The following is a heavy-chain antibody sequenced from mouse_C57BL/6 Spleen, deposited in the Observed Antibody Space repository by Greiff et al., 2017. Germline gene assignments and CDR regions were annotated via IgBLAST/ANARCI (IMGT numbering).Heavy chain of an antibody. D-gene: IGHD2-3*01. V-gene: IGHV5-4*01. CDR1: GFTFSSYA. CDR3: ARPLDGYYFAY. J-gene: IGHJ3*01. Sequence: EVQLVESGGGLVKPGGSLKLSCAASGFTFSSYAMSWVRQTPEKRLEWVATISDGGSYTYYPDNVKGRFTISRDNAKNNLYLQMSHLKSEDTAMYYCARPLDGYYFAYWGQGTLVTVSA. CDR2: ISDGGSYT.